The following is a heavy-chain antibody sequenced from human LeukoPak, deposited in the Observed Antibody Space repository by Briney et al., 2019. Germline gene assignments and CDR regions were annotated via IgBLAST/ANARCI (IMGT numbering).Heavy chain of an antibody. Sequence: PSETLSLTCTVSGGSLSSYYWSWIRQPAGKGLEWIGRIHTSGSTNYNPSLKSRVTMSVDTSKNQFSLKLRSVTAADTAVYYCAGRIAVAGGAFDYWGQGTLVTVSP. CDR3: AGRIAVAGGAFDY. J-gene: IGHJ4*02. V-gene: IGHV4-4*07. CDR2: IHTSGST. D-gene: IGHD6-19*01. CDR1: GGSLSSYY.